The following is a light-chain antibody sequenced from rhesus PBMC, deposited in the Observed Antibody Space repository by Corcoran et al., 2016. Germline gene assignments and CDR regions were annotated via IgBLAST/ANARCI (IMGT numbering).Light chain of an antibody. CDR3: QHSYGNPLT. J-gene: IGKJ4*01. V-gene: IGKV1-74*01. CDR1: ENVNKY. Sequence: DIQMTQSPSSLSASVGDRVTITCRASENVNKYFHWYQQKPGKARKLLIYTASTLQSGVPSRLIGSGAGTDYTFTISSLQPEDFATYYCQHSYGNPLTFGGGTKVEIK. CDR2: TAS.